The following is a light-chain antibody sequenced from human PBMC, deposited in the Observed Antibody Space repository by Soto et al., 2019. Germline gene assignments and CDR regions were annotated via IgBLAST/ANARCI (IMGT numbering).Light chain of an antibody. CDR1: QDISNH. J-gene: IGKJ5*01. V-gene: IGKV1-33*01. CDR2: DAS. Sequence: DIQMTQSPSSLSASVGDRITITCQASQDISNHLNWYQQKPGKAPKLLIYDASNLETGVPSRFSGSGSGTDFSVTISSLQPEDFATYYCQRYYNFPITFGQGTRLEIK. CDR3: QRYYNFPIT.